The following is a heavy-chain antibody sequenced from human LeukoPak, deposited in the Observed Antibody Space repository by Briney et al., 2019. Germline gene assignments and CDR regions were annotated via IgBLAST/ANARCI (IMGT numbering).Heavy chain of an antibody. CDR3: ARATREYYDFWSGYNWFDP. Sequence: PSETLSLTCTVSGGSISSYYWSWIRQPPGKGLEWIGYIYYSGSTNYNPSLKSRVTISVDTSKNQFSLKLSSVTAADTAVYYCARATREYYDFWSGYNWFDPWGQGTLVTVSS. J-gene: IGHJ5*02. CDR2: IYYSGST. V-gene: IGHV4-59*01. D-gene: IGHD3-3*01. CDR1: GGSISSYY.